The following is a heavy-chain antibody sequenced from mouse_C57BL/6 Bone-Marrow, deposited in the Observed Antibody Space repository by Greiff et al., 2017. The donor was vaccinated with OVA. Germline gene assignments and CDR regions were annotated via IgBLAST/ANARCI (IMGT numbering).Heavy chain of an antibody. J-gene: IGHJ4*01. CDR1: VFTFSDYY. CDR2: INYDGSST. D-gene: IGHD1-1*01. V-gene: IGHV5-16*01. CDR3: ARDRYYASSLYYAMDY. Sequence: EVKLVESEGGLVQPGSSMTLSCTASVFTFSDYYMAWVRQVPETGLEWVANINYDGSSTYYLDSLKSRFIISRDNAKNILYLQMSSLKSEDTATYYCARDRYYASSLYYAMDYWGQGTSVNVSS.